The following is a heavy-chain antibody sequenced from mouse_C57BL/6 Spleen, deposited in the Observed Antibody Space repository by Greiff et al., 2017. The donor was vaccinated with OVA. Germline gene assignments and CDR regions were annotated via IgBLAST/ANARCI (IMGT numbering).Heavy chain of an antibody. D-gene: IGHD3-2*02. CDR2: IYPRSGNT. CDR3: ARYKTAQATFTGGDYAMDY. J-gene: IGHJ4*01. CDR1: GYTFTSYG. Sequence: QVQLQQSGAELARPGASVKLSCKASGYTFTSYGISWVKQSTGQGLEWIGEIYPRSGNTYYNEKFKGKATLTADKSSSTAYMELRSLTSEDSAVYFCARYKTAQATFTGGDYAMDYWGQGTSVTVSS. V-gene: IGHV1-81*01.